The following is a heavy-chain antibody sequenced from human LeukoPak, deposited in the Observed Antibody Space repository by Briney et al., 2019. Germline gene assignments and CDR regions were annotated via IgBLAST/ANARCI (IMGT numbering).Heavy chain of an antibody. Sequence: GGSLRLSCAAWGFTFSSYAMQGVRQAPGKGLEGVAVISYDGSNKYYADSVKGRFTISRDNSKNTLFLQMNSLRAEDTALYFCARKAQYNGHYPLDYWGQGTLVTVSS. D-gene: IGHD1-7*01. V-gene: IGHV3-30*04. CDR2: ISYDGSNK. CDR1: GFTFSSYA. CDR3: ARKAQYNGHYPLDY. J-gene: IGHJ4*02.